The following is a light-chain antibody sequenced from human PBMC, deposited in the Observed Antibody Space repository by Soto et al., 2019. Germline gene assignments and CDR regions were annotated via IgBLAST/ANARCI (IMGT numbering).Light chain of an antibody. J-gene: IGKJ1*01. V-gene: IGKV1-6*01. Sequence: AIQMTQSPSSLSPPVGARVTITCRASQGIRNDLGWYQQRPGKAPKLLIYATSNLQTGVPSRFSGSGSGTDFTLTISSLQPEDFATYYCLQDYSYPRTFGQGTKVEIK. CDR3: LQDYSYPRT. CDR2: ATS. CDR1: QGIRND.